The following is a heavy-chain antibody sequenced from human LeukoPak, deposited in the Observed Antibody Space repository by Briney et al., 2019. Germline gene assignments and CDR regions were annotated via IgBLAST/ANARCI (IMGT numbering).Heavy chain of an antibody. V-gene: IGHV1-69*02. D-gene: IGHD3-22*01. Sequence: GASVKVSCKASGGTFISYTISWVRQAPGQGLEWMGRIIPILGIANYAQKFQGRVTVTADKSTSTAYMELSSLRSEDTAVYYCVRSSDSSGYFDYWGQGTLVTVSS. J-gene: IGHJ4*02. CDR2: IIPILGIA. CDR1: GGTFISYT. CDR3: VRSSDSSGYFDY.